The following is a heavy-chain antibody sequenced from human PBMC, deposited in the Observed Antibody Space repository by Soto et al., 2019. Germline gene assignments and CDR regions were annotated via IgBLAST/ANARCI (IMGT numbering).Heavy chain of an antibody. V-gene: IGHV4-30-4*01. CDR3: ARGGHDYGDYVDGYYFDY. CDR2: IYYSGST. Sequence: SETLSLTCTVSGGSISSGDYYWSWIRQPPGKGLEWIGYIYYSGSTYYNPSLKSRVTISVGTSKNQFSLKLSSVTAADTAVYYCARGGHDYGDYVDGYYFDYWGQGTLVTVSS. D-gene: IGHD4-17*01. CDR1: GGSISSGDYY. J-gene: IGHJ4*02.